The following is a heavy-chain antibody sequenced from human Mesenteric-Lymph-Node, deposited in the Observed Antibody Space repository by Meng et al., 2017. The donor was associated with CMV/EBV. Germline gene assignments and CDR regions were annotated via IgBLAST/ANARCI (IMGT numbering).Heavy chain of an antibody. J-gene: IGHJ4*02. D-gene: IGHD5-12*01. V-gene: IGHV1-69*01. CDR3: ARRGSGGYFVL. CDR1: GGSFSSRG. Sequence: SCWASGGSFSSRGLSCLRHVPAQALEWLGSIIPLFRPSHYAQQFQGRVSMTADASTRAAYMELSSLTSEDTAVYYCARRGSGGYFVLWGQGTLVTVSS. CDR2: IIPLFRPS.